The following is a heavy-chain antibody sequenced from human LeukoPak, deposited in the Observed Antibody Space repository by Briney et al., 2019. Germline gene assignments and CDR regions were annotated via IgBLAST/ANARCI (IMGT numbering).Heavy chain of an antibody. D-gene: IGHD2/OR15-2a*01. J-gene: IGHJ6*04. Sequence: SETLSLTCTVSGGSISSSSYYWGWIRQPPGKGLEWIGSIYYSGSTYYNPSLKSRVTISVDTSKNQFSLKLSSVTAADTAVYYCARHPRGNSNQDVWGKGTTVTISS. CDR3: ARHPRGNSNQDV. CDR2: IYYSGST. V-gene: IGHV4-39*01. CDR1: GGSISSSSYY.